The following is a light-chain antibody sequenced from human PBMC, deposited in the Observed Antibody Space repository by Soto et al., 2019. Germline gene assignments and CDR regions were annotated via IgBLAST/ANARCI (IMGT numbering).Light chain of an antibody. J-gene: IGKJ1*01. CDR2: DAS. CDR3: LHYNKRPRWT. Sequence: DIVMTQSPATLSVAPGERVTFSCRASQSVRGYLAWYQQKPGQAPRLLMYDASNRASGIPARFSGTGSGTDFTLTINNLEHEDFAVYYCLHYNKRPRWTFGQGTKVDIK. CDR1: QSVRGY. V-gene: IGKV3-11*01.